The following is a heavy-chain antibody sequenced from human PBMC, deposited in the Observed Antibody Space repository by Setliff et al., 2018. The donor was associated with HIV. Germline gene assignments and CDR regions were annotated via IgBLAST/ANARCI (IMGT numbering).Heavy chain of an antibody. CDR3: ARGGARRYFYGSWGVIGGRDY. J-gene: IGHJ4*02. Sequence: SVKVSCKASGGTSSNYAVSWVRQAPGQGLEWMGGIILIFGKVNYAQKFQGRVTITADESTNTVYLGLNNLTIEDTAVYYCARGGARRYFYGSWGVIGGRDYWGQGTLVTVSS. CDR1: GGTSSNYA. CDR2: IILIFGKV. V-gene: IGHV1-69*13. D-gene: IGHD3-16*02.